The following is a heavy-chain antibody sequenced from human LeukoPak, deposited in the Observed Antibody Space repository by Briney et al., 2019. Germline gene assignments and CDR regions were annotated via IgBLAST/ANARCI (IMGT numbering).Heavy chain of an antibody. Sequence: SETLSLTCTVSGGSISSGSYYWSWIRQPAGKGLEWIGRIYTSGSTNYNPSLKSRVTISVDTSKNQFSLKLSSVTAADTAVYYCARQPPPNWNPDPYDYWGQGTLVTVSS. CDR3: ARQPPPNWNPDPYDY. D-gene: IGHD1-1*01. J-gene: IGHJ4*02. CDR2: IYTSGST. CDR1: GGSISSGSYY. V-gene: IGHV4-61*02.